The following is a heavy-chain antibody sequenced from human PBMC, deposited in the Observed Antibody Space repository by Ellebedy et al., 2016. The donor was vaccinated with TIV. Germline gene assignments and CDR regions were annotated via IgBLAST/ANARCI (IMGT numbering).Heavy chain of an antibody. D-gene: IGHD1-7*01. CDR3: ARDGKLELRRTLADY. CDR2: IWYDGSNK. J-gene: IGHJ4*02. Sequence: GESLKISXAASGFTFSSYGMHWVRQAPGKGLEWVAVIWYDGSNKYYADSVKGRFTISRDNSKNTLYLQMNSLRAEDTAVYYCARDGKLELRRTLADYWGQGTLVTVSS. V-gene: IGHV3-33*01. CDR1: GFTFSSYG.